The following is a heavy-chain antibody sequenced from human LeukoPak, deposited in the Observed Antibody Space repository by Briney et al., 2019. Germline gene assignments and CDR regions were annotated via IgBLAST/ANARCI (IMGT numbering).Heavy chain of an antibody. Sequence: GGPLSLSCAPSGFTFCNYGMHWVRQAPGKGLEWVAFIRYDEINKYYADSVKGRFTISKDNSKNTLYLQMNSLRAEDTAVYYCAKDRVYYDSSGYYYFDYWGQGTLVTVSS. CDR1: GFTFCNYG. CDR3: AKDRVYYDSSGYYYFDY. CDR2: IRYDEINK. V-gene: IGHV3-30*02. D-gene: IGHD3-22*01. J-gene: IGHJ4*02.